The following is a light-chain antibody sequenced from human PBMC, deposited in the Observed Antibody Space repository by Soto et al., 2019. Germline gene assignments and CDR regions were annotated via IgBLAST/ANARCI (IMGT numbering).Light chain of an antibody. CDR3: QQYHALPPT. CDR1: QDINNN. V-gene: IGKV1-33*01. Sequence: DIKMTQYPSSLSASVGDRVTITCQASQDINNNLNWYQQSPGKAPNLLIYAASSLETGVPSRFTGSGSGTDFTFTISSLQPEDVATYYCQQYHALPPTFGPGTKLDVK. CDR2: AAS. J-gene: IGKJ3*01.